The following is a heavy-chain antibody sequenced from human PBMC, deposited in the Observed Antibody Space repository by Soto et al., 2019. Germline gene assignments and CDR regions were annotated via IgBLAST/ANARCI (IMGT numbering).Heavy chain of an antibody. CDR1: GASISYGGFS. J-gene: IGHJ4*02. Sequence: QLQLQESGSGLVKTSETLSLTCTVSGASISYGGFSWSWIRPSPWQGLEWIGYISHLESTYFHPSFKSRITVSIERTRNQFSLNLSSVTAADMAVYYCAMSGGYTAFDYWGQGVLVTVSS. V-gene: IGHV4-30-2*06. D-gene: IGHD2-15*01. CDR2: ISHLEST. CDR3: AMSGGYTAFDY.